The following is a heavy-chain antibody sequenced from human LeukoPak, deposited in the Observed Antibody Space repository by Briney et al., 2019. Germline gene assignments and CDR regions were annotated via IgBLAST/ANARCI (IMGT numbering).Heavy chain of an antibody. J-gene: IGHJ4*02. Sequence: ASVKVSCKASVYTFTNFYIHWVRQAPGQGLEWMGWISAYNGNTNYAQKLQGRVTMTTDTSTSTAYMELSSLRSDDTAVYYCARDFGYSGYGDYWGQGTLVTVSS. CDR3: ARDFGYSGYGDY. CDR2: ISAYNGNT. CDR1: VYTFTNFY. D-gene: IGHD5-12*01. V-gene: IGHV1-18*04.